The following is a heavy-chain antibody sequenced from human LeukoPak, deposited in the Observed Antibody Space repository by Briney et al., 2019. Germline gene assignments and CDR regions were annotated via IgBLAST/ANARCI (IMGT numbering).Heavy chain of an antibody. CDR3: ARGGYDILTGYKN. J-gene: IGHJ4*02. CDR1: GFTFSNYA. CDR2: QSDTGAYT. V-gene: IGHV3-23*01. Sequence: PGGSLRLSCTASGFTFSNYAMSWVRQAPGKGLEWVSDQSDTGAYTNYVGSAKGRFTIPRDNSKNTLWLQMNSLRAEDTAVYYCARGGYDILTGYKNWGQGTLVTVSS. D-gene: IGHD3-9*01.